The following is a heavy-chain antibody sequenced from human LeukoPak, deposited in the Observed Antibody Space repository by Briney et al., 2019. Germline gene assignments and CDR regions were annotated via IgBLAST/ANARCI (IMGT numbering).Heavy chain of an antibody. J-gene: IGHJ4*02. CDR1: GGSFSGYC. CDR2: INHSGST. Sequence: SETLSLTCAVYGGSFSGYCWSWIRQPPGKGLEWIGEINHSGSTNYNPSLKSRVTISVDTSKNQFSLKLSSVTAADTAVYYCARGSGDYWGQGTLVTVSS. V-gene: IGHV4-34*01. CDR3: ARGSGDY.